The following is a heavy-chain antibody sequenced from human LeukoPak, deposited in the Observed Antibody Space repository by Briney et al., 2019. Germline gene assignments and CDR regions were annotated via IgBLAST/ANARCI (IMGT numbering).Heavy chain of an antibody. CDR1: GYSISSGYY. CDR2: IYHSGST. D-gene: IGHD3-10*01. V-gene: IGHV4-38-2*02. CDR3: ASRLGGGAAMVRGGYYFDY. J-gene: IGHJ4*02. Sequence: SETLSLTCTVSGYSISSGYYWGWIRQPPGKGLEWIGSIYHSGSTYYNPSLKSRVTISVDTSKNQFSLKLSSVTAAGTAVYYCASRLGGGAAMVRGGYYFDYWGQGTLVTVSS.